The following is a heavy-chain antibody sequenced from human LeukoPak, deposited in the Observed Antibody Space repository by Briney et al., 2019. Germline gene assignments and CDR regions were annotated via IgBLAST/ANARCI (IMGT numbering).Heavy chain of an antibody. CDR3: AKGVSIVGATTDY. V-gene: IGHV3-23*01. CDR2: LRGNGGST. D-gene: IGHD1-26*01. J-gene: IGHJ4*02. Sequence: GGSLRLSCAASGFTFSSYAMSWVRQAPGKGLEWVSSLRGNGGSTEYVDSVKGRFTISRDNSKNTLYLQMNSLRAEDTAVYYCAKGVSIVGATTDYWGQGTLVTVSS. CDR1: GFTFSSYA.